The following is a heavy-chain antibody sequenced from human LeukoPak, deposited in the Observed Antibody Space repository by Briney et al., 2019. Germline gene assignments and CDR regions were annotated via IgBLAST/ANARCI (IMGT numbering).Heavy chain of an antibody. J-gene: IGHJ2*01. Sequence: PGGSLRLSCAASGFTFTHYAMSSVRHAPRKGLVWVSRINTVGSSATYADSVKGRFTISRDNAKNTLYLQMNSLRAEDTAVYYCARVLEQWLVQPGYFDLWGRGTLVTVSS. CDR3: ARVLEQWLVQPGYFDL. V-gene: IGHV3-74*01. D-gene: IGHD6-19*01. CDR2: INTVGSSA. CDR1: GFTFTHYA.